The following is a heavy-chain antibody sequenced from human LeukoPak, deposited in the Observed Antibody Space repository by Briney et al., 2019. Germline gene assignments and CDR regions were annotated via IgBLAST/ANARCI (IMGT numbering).Heavy chain of an antibody. V-gene: IGHV1-46*01. CDR3: ASFTIFGGTYYYYYYMDV. CDR1: GYTFTSYY. CDR2: INPSGGST. J-gene: IGHJ6*03. Sequence: GASVKVSCKASGYTFTSYYMHWVRQAPGQGLEWMGIINPSGGSTSYAQKFQGRVTMTRDMSTSTVYMELSSLRSEDTAVYYCASFTIFGGTYYYYYYMDVWGKGTTVTVSS. D-gene: IGHD3-3*01.